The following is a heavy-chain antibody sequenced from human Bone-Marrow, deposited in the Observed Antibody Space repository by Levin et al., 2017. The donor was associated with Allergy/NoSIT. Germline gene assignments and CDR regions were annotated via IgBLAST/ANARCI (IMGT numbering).Heavy chain of an antibody. CDR1: GGTFTSYA. CDR2: IIPVFGTG. V-gene: IGHV1-69*13. J-gene: IGHJ6*02. D-gene: IGHD1-1*01. Sequence: EASVKVSCKAFGGTFTSYALSWVRQAPGQGLEWMGGIIPVFGTGNYAQRFQGRVTITADESTSTVYMELSSLRSEDTAVYYCARRTGTRGDYYYYGMDVWDQGTTVTVAS. CDR3: ARRTGTRGDYYYYGMDV.